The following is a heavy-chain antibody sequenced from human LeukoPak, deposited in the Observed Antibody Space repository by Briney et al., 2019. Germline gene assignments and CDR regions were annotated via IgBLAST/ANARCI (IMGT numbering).Heavy chain of an antibody. Sequence: PSETLSLTCTVSGGSISSYYWSWIRQPPGKGLEWIGYIYYSGSTNYNPSLKSRVTISVDTSKNQFSLKLSSVTAADTAVYYCASAQWLDAFDVWGQGTMVIVSS. V-gene: IGHV4-59*01. J-gene: IGHJ3*01. D-gene: IGHD6-19*01. CDR3: ASAQWLDAFDV. CDR2: IYYSGST. CDR1: GGSISSYY.